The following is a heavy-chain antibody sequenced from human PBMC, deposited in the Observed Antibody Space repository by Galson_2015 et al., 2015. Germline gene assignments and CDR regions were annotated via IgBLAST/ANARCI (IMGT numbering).Heavy chain of an antibody. CDR2: IYSGGST. CDR3: ATVTKPLRYFDS. CDR1: GVTVSTNY. D-gene: IGHD3-9*01. J-gene: IGHJ4*02. V-gene: IGHV3-53*01. Sequence: SLRLCCAASGVTVSTNYMTWVRQAPGKGLEWISIIYSGGSTYYADSVKGRFAISRDNSKNTLDLQMSSLRAEDTAVYYCATVTKPLRYFDSWGQGTLVTVSS.